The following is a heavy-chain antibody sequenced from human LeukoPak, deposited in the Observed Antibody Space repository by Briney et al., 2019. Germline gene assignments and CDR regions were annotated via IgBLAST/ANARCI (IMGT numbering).Heavy chain of an antibody. V-gene: IGHV4-30-2*01. Sequence: SQTLSLTCTVSGGSISSGGYYWSWIRQPPGKGLEWIGYIYHSGSTYYNPSLKSRVTISVDRSKNQFSLKLSSVTAADTAVYYCANRPPYYGDYELDVWGQGTTVTVSS. J-gene: IGHJ6*02. CDR1: GGSISSGGYY. D-gene: IGHD4-17*01. CDR3: ANRPPYYGDYELDV. CDR2: IYHSGST.